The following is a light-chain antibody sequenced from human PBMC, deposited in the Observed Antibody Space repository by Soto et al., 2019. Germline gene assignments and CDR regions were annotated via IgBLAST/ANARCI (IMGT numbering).Light chain of an antibody. J-gene: IGLJ3*02. CDR1: SSNIGNNY. CDR2: DNN. CDR3: GTWDTNLRAVV. V-gene: IGLV1-51*01. Sequence: QSVLTQPPSVSAAAGQKVTISCSGSSSNIGNNYVSWYQQLPGTAPKLLIYDNNKRPSGIPDRFSGSKSGTSATLGITGLQTGDEADYYCGTWDTNLRAVVFGGGTKLTVL.